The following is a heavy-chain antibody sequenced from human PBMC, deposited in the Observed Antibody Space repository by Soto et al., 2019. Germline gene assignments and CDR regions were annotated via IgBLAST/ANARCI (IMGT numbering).Heavy chain of an antibody. V-gene: IGHV4-4*02. D-gene: IGHD6-19*01. Sequence: QVQLQESGPGLVKPSGTLSLTCAVSGGSISSSNWWTWVRQPPGKGREWIGEVFHSGSTNYKSYLESRVSISVDKSKNQVSLKLSSVTAADTAVYYCATATVPGSAFDYWGQGTLVTVSS. CDR1: GGSISSSNW. CDR3: ATATVPGSAFDY. J-gene: IGHJ4*02. CDR2: VFHSGST.